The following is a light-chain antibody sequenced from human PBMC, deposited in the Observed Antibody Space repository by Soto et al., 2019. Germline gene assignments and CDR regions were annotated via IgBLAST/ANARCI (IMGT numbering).Light chain of an antibody. CDR3: QQYLISPWT. V-gene: IGKV3-20*01. J-gene: IGKJ1*01. CDR2: GAS. Sequence: EIVLTQSPGTLSLSPGERATLSCRASQSVSSSYFAWYQQKPGQAPRLLIYGASSRATGIPDRFSGSGSGTDFTLTISRLEPEDFAVYYCQQYLISPWTFGQGTKVEIK. CDR1: QSVSSSY.